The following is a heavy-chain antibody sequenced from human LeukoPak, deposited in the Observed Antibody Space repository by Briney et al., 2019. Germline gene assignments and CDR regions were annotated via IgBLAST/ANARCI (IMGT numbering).Heavy chain of an antibody. V-gene: IGHV3-23*01. CDR2: ISGSGDST. D-gene: IGHD6-19*01. Sequence: GGSLRLSCAASGFTFSNYGMGWARQAPGEGLEWVSGISGSGDSTYHADSVKGRFTISRDNPKNTLYLQMNSLRAEDTAVYYCAKAYTSGWYYFDYWGQGTLVTVSS. J-gene: IGHJ4*02. CDR1: GFTFSNYG. CDR3: AKAYTSGWYYFDY.